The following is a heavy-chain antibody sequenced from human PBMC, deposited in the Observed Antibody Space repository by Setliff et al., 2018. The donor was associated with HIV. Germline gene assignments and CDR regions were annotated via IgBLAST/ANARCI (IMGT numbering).Heavy chain of an antibody. Sequence: SETLSLTCTVSGASITSHYWSWIRQSPGRELEWIGYIYSTGSTNYNPSLQSRVSISMDASKNKFSLKVTSVTSADTAVYYCAKGAGFYGDYIFDYWGQGNLVTVSS. CDR2: IYSTGST. CDR1: GASITSHY. J-gene: IGHJ4*02. V-gene: IGHV4-59*11. CDR3: AKGAGFYGDYIFDY. D-gene: IGHD4-17*01.